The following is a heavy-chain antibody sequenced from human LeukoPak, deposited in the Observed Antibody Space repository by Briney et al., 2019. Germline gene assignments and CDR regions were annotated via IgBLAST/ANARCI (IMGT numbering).Heavy chain of an antibody. J-gene: IGHJ4*02. V-gene: IGHV4-4*07. CDR2: IYTSGST. Sequence: SETLSLTXTVSGGSISSYYWSWIRQPAGKGLEWLGRIYTSGSTNYNPSLKSRVTMSVDTSKNQFSLKLSSVTAADTAVYYCARESRSSWVYYFDYWGQGTLVTVSS. D-gene: IGHD6-13*01. CDR3: ARESRSSWVYYFDY. CDR1: GGSISSYY.